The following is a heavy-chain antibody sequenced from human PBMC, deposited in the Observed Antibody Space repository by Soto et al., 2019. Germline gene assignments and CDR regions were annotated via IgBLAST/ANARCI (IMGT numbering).Heavy chain of an antibody. D-gene: IGHD1-26*01. CDR3: ARVVGATQMDFDY. CDR2: IKQDGSEK. V-gene: IGHV3-7*01. CDR1: GFTFSSYW. J-gene: IGHJ4*02. Sequence: EVQLVESGGGLVQPGESLRLSCAASGFTFSSYWMTWVRQAPGKGLEWVANIKQDGSEKYYVDSVRGRFTMSRDNAKNSLSLQMNSLRAEDTAVYYCARVVGATQMDFDYWGQGTLVTVSS.